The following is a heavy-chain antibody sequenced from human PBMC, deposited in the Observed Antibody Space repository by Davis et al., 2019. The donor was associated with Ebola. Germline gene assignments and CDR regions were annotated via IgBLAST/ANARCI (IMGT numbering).Heavy chain of an antibody. V-gene: IGHV4-59*01. CDR3: ASSGWYGYAFDI. CDR2: IYYSGST. J-gene: IGHJ3*02. CDR1: GGSISSYY. Sequence: GSLRLSCSVPGGSISSYYWSWIRQPPGKGLEWIGYIYYSGSTNYNPSLKSRVTISVDTSKNQFSLKLSSVTAADTAVYYCASSGWYGYAFDIWGQGTMVTVSS. D-gene: IGHD6-19*01.